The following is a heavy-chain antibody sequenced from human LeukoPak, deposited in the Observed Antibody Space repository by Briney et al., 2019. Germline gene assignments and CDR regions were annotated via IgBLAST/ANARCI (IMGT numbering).Heavy chain of an antibody. V-gene: IGHV3-23*01. J-gene: IGHJ4*02. D-gene: IGHD6-19*01. Sequence: PGGSLRLSCAASGFIFSSYAMSWVRLAPGKGLEWISVISGSGGRTGYADSVKGRFTISRDNSKNTLYLQMNSLRAGDTAVYYCAKTALAVAGIVPVESELDYWGQGTLVTVSS. CDR2: ISGSGGRT. CDR3: AKTALAVAGIVPVESELDY. CDR1: GFIFSSYA.